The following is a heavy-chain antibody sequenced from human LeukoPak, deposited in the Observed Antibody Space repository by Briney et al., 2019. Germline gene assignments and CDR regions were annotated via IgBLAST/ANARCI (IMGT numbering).Heavy chain of an antibody. D-gene: IGHD5-12*01. CDR3: ARDRDSDYAPYFDY. CDR2: IIPILGIA. CDR1: GGTFSSCA. V-gene: IGHV1-69*04. Sequence: ASVKVSCKASGGTFSSCAISWVRQAPGQGFEWMGRIIPILGIANYAQKFQGRVTITADESTSTAYMELSSLRSEDTAVYYCARDRDSDYAPYFDYWGQGTLVTVSS. J-gene: IGHJ4*02.